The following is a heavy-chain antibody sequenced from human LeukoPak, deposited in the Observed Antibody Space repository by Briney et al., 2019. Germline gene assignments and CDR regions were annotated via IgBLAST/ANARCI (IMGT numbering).Heavy chain of an antibody. D-gene: IGHD3-10*01. V-gene: IGHV3-66*01. CDR2: IYSGGST. J-gene: IGHJ3*02. Sequence: GGSLRLSCAASGFTVSSNYMSWVRQAPGKGLEWVSVIYSGGSTYYADSVKGRFTISRDNSKNTLYLQMNSLRAEDTAVYYCARDRPYYYGSGSLPPAFDIWGQGTMVTVSS. CDR1: GFTVSSNY. CDR3: ARDRPYYYGSGSLPPAFDI.